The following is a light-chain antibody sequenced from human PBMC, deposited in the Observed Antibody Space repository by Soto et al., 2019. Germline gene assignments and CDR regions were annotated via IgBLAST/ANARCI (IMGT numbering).Light chain of an antibody. J-gene: IGLJ3*02. CDR1: KIGTKS. Sequence: SYELTQPPSVSVAPGQTARITCGGNKIGTKSVHWYQQKPGQAPVLVVYDDSDRPSGIPERFSGSNSGNTATLTISRVEAGDEADYYCQVWHRSSVHLWVFGGGTKLTVL. CDR3: QVWHRSSVHLWV. CDR2: DDS. V-gene: IGLV3-21*02.